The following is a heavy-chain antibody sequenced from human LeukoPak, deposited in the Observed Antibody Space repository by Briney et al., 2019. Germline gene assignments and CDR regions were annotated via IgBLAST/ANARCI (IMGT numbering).Heavy chain of an antibody. J-gene: IGHJ4*02. CDR3: ARGRGQLGYYFDY. CDR1: GFTFSSYW. CDR2: INSDGSST. D-gene: IGHD6-6*01. Sequence: GGSLRLSCAASGFTFSSYWMHWVRQAPGKGLVWVSRINSDGSSTSYADSVKGRFTISRDNAKNTLYLQMNSLRAEDTAVYYCARGRGQLGYYFDYWGQGTLVTVSS. V-gene: IGHV3-74*01.